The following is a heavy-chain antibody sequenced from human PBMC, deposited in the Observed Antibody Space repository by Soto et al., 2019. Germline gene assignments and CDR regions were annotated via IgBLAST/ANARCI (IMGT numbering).Heavy chain of an antibody. CDR3: ARALAMRGITIFGVVIIPHFDY. Sequence: QVQLVQSGAEVKKPGASVKVSCKASGYTFTSYDINWVRQATGQGLEWMGWMNPNSGNTGYAQKFQGRVTMTRNTSISTAYLELSSLRSVDTAVYYCARALAMRGITIFGVVIIPHFDYWGQGTLVTVSS. D-gene: IGHD3-3*01. CDR1: GYTFTSYD. J-gene: IGHJ4*02. CDR2: MNPNSGNT. V-gene: IGHV1-8*01.